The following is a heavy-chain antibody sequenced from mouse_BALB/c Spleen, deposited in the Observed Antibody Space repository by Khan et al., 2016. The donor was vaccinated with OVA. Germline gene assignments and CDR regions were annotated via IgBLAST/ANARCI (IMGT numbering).Heavy chain of an antibody. Sequence: VQLKQSGAELVKPGASVKLSCTASGFNIKDTYMHWVQQRPEQGLEWIGRIDPANGNTEFDPKFQGKATITADTSSNTAYLQLSSLTSDDTAVYYCARWPRGYWGQGTTLTVSS. CDR3: ARWPRGY. CDR1: GFNIKDTY. J-gene: IGHJ2*01. V-gene: IGHV14-3*02. CDR2: IDPANGNT.